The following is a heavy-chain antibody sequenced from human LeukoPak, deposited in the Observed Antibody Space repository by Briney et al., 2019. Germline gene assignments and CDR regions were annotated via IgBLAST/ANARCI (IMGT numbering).Heavy chain of an antibody. Sequence: GGSLTLSCAASGFTFSSYSMNWVRQAPGKGLEWVSYISSSSSYIYYADSVKGRFTISRDNAKNSLYLQMNSLRAEDTAVYYCASINGLNWNHWGQGTMDTVSS. CDR2: ISSSSSYI. J-gene: IGHJ3*01. CDR3: ASINGLNWNH. V-gene: IGHV3-21*05. D-gene: IGHD1-1*01. CDR1: GFTFSSYS.